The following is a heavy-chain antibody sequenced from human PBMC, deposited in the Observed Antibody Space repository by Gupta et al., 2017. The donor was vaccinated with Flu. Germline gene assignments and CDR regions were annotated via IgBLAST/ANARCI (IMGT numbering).Heavy chain of an antibody. D-gene: IGHD2-15*01. CDR3: ARGGCSGGSCYSGHSANFDY. CDR1: GGSFSGYY. Sequence: QVQLQQWGAGLLKPSETLSLTCAVYGGSFSGYYRSWMRQPPGKGLEWIGEINHSGSTNYNPSLKSRVTISVDTSKNQFSLKLSSVTAADTAVYYCARGGCSGGSCYSGHSANFDYWGQGTLVTVSS. J-gene: IGHJ4*02. V-gene: IGHV4-34*01. CDR2: INHSGST.